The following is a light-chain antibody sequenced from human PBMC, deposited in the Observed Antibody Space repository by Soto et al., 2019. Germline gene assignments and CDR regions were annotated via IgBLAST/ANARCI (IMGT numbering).Light chain of an antibody. V-gene: IGLV6-57*04. CDR2: KDN. CDR3: QSYDDNNAL. CDR1: SGSIASNH. Sequence: NFMLTQPHSVSESPGKTVTISCTRSSGSIASNHVQWYQQRPGSAPTTVIYKDNQRPSGVPDRFSGSIDSSSNSDSLTVSGLKTEDEADYYCQSYDDNNALFGGRTKLTVL. J-gene: IGLJ2*01.